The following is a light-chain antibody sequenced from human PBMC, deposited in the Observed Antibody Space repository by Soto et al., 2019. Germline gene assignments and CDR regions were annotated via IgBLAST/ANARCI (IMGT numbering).Light chain of an antibody. CDR2: AAS. J-gene: IGKJ5*01. Sequence: DIQMTQSPSSLSASVGDRVTITCRASQSISSYLNWYQQKPGKAPKHLIYAASSLQSGVPSRFRGSGSGTDFTLTISSLQPEDFATYYCQQSYRTPLTFGQGTRLEIK. CDR1: QSISSY. V-gene: IGKV1-39*01. CDR3: QQSYRTPLT.